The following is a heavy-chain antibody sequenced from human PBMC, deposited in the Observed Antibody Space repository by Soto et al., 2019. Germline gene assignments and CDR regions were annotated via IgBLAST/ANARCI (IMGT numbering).Heavy chain of an antibody. D-gene: IGHD2-2*01. J-gene: IGHJ6*02. CDR3: ILDCTSMSCYGYLGVDV. CDR1: GGTFSSFL. CDR2: IIPVFGTA. V-gene: IGHV1-69*01. Sequence: QVQLVQSGAEVKTPGSSVKVSCKASGGTFSSFLMGWVRQAPGQGLEWMGGIIPVFGTATYAQKFQGRVTITADDSTSTVYMELSGLKSEDTAVYYCILDCTSMSCYGYLGVDVWGQGTTVNVSS.